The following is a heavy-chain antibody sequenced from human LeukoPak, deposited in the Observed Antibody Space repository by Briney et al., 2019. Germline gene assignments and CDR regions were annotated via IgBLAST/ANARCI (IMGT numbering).Heavy chain of an antibody. CDR2: IYASGST. CDR1: GGSISSYY. D-gene: IGHD1-26*01. J-gene: IGHJ5*02. V-gene: IGHV4-4*07. CDR3: ARDPRGIVGANPHWFAP. Sequence: SETMSLTCTVSGGSISSYYWSWIRQPAGKGLEWIGRIYASGSTNYNPSLKSLATMSGNTSKTQLSRKLISVTAPDTAVYYCARDPRGIVGANPHWFAPWGQGTLVTVSS.